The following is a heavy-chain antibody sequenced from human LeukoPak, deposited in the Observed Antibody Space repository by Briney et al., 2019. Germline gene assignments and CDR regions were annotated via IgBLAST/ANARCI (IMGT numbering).Heavy chain of an antibody. Sequence: GGSLRLSCAASGFTVSSNYMAWVRQAPGKGLEWVSLIYSGGSTYYAGSVRGRFTISRDNSKNTLYLQMNSLRAEDTAVYYCAREGPVAADFDYWGQGTLVTVSS. V-gene: IGHV3-53*05. CDR1: GFTVSSNY. D-gene: IGHD6-13*01. J-gene: IGHJ4*02. CDR3: AREGPVAADFDY. CDR2: IYSGGST.